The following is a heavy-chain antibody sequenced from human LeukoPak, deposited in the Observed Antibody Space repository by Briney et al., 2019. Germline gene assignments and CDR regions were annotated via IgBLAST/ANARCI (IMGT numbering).Heavy chain of an antibody. Sequence: GGSLRLSCAASGFTFSSYGMHWVRQAPGKGLEWVANIKQDGSDKYYVDSVKGRFTISRDNAKTSLYLQMNSLRAEDTAVYYCARDAGFHGYGDFFFDYWGQGTLVTVSS. CDR3: ARDAGFHGYGDFFFDY. J-gene: IGHJ4*02. V-gene: IGHV3-7*01. CDR2: IKQDGSDK. D-gene: IGHD4-17*01. CDR1: GFTFSSYG.